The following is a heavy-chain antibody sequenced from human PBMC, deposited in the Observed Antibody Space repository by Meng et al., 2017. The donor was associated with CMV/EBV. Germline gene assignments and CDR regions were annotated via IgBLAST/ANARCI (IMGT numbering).Heavy chain of an antibody. J-gene: IGHJ4*02. CDR3: ARDAYYYGSGSCSEVDY. V-gene: IGHV3-21*01. D-gene: IGHD3-10*01. Sequence: GGSLRLSCAASGFTFSSYSMNWVRQAPGKGLEWVSSISSSSSYIYYADSVKGRFTISRDNAKNSLYLQMNSLRAEDTAVYYCARDAYYYGSGSCSEVDYWGQGTLVTVSS. CDR2: ISSSSSYI. CDR1: GFTFSSYS.